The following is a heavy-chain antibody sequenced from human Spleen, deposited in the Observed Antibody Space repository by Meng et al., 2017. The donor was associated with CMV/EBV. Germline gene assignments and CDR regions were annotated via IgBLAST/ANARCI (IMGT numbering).Heavy chain of an antibody. J-gene: IGHJ4*02. V-gene: IGHV1-69*05. CDR2: IISMFGTA. CDR3: ARGRDGYNYRFFEY. CDR1: GVTFSNSA. Sequence: SGVTFSNSAISWVRQAPGQGLEWMGGIISMFGTANYAQKFQGRVTITTDESTSTGYMELSSLRSEDTAVYYCARGRDGYNYRFFEYWGQGTLVTVSS. D-gene: IGHD5-24*01.